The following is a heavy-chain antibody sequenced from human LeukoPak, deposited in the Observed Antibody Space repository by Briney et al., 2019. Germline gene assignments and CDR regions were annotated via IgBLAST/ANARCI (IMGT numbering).Heavy chain of an antibody. CDR3: AKGAYDYIELGYFDY. J-gene: IGHJ4*02. Sequence: PGGSLRLSCAASGFSISNSAMSWVRQAPGKGLEWVARIGGSSGSTFYADSVKGRFTISRDSSKNTLYLQMNSLRAEAMAVYHCAKGAYDYIELGYFDYWGQGTLVTVSS. CDR1: GFSISNSA. CDR2: IGGSSGST. D-gene: IGHD5-12*01. V-gene: IGHV3-23*01.